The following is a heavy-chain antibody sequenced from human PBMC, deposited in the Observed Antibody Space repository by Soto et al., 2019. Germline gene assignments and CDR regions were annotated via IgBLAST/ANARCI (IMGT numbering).Heavy chain of an antibody. CDR1: GFTFSSYS. CDR2: ISSSSSTI. D-gene: IGHD4-17*01. V-gene: IGHV3-48*02. Sequence: EVQLVESGGGLVQPGGSLRLSCAASGFTFSSYSMNWVRQAPGKGLEWVSYISSSSSTIYYADSVKGRFTISRDNAKNSLYLQMNSLRDEDTAVYYCARAMTTVTYFPGGYFDYWGQGTLVTVSS. J-gene: IGHJ4*02. CDR3: ARAMTTVTYFPGGYFDY.